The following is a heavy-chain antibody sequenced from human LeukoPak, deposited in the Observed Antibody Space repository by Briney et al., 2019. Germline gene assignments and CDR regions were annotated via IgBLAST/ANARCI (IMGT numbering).Heavy chain of an antibody. D-gene: IGHD6-13*01. Sequence: SETLSLTCTVSGGSIRNYYWNWIRQPQGKGMGWDGYMYNSGRTNYNPSLKSRVTISVDMSKKQSSLKLSSVTAADAAVYYSARDYAGSSSWNWFDPWGQGTLVTVSS. CDR2: MYNSGRT. CDR1: GGSIRNYY. CDR3: ARDYAGSSSWNWFDP. J-gene: IGHJ5*02. V-gene: IGHV4-59*01.